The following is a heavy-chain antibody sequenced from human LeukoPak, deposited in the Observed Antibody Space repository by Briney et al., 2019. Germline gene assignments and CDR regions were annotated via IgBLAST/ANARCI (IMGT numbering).Heavy chain of an antibody. CDR2: IYYSGST. CDR3: ARVGATVTLDY. D-gene: IGHD4-17*01. CDR1: GGSISSYY. Sequence: SETLSLTCTVSGGSISSYYWSWIRQPPGKGLEWIGYIYYSGSTNYNPSLKSRVTISVDTSKNQFSLKLSSVTAADTAVYYCARVGATVTLDYWGRGTLVTVSS. J-gene: IGHJ4*02. V-gene: IGHV4-59*01.